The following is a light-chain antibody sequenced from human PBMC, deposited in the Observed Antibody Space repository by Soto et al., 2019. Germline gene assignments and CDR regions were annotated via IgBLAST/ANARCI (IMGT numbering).Light chain of an antibody. CDR1: QSVSSSY. V-gene: IGKV3-20*01. J-gene: IGKJ1*01. Sequence: EIVLTQSPGTLSLSPGERATLSCRASQSVSSSYLAWYQQKPGQAPRLLIYGASSRATGIPDRFSGSGSGTDFTLTISTLEPEDFAVYYCPQYGNSPLTFGQGTKVEIK. CDR2: GAS. CDR3: PQYGNSPLT.